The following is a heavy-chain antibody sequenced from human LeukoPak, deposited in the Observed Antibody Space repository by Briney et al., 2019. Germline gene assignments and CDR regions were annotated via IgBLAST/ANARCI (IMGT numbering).Heavy chain of an antibody. V-gene: IGHV4-59*12. CDR2: IYYSGNT. D-gene: IGHD3-10*01. J-gene: IGHJ5*02. CDR1: GGSIGSYY. CDR3: ARGQPRTMIRGVRNWFDP. Sequence: PSETLSLTCTVSGGSIGSYYWSWIRQPPGKGLEWIGYIYYSGNTNYNPSLESRVTISIDTSKNQFSLNLSSVTAADTAVYYCARGQPRTMIRGVRNWFDPWGQGTLVTVSS.